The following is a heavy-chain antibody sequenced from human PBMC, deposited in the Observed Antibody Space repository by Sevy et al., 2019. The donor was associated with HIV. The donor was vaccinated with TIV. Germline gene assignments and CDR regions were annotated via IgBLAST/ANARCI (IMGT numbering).Heavy chain of an antibody. V-gene: IGHV3-7*01. CDR2: IKQDGSVK. D-gene: IGHD6-13*01. CDR1: GFTLNNYW. CDR3: VRAIAADFSF. J-gene: IGHJ4*02. Sequence: GGSLRLSCAASGFTLNNYWMNWVRQAPGKGLEWVANIKQDGSVKYYGDSVKGRFTISRDNARNLVFLQMNGLRVEDTTLYYCVRAIAADFSFWGQGTLVTVSS.